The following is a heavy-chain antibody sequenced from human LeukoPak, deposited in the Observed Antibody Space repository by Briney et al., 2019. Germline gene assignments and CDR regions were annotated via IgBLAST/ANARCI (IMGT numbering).Heavy chain of an antibody. CDR1: GGSISSYY. CDR3: ARGGVPGGFYGSFDY. Sequence: SSETLSLTCTVSGGSISSYYWSWIRQPPGKGLEWIGYIYYSGSTNYYPSLKSRVTISVDTSKNQFSLKLNSVTAADTAVYYCARGGVPGGFYGSFDYWGQGTLVSISS. J-gene: IGHJ4*02. V-gene: IGHV4-59*01. CDR2: IYYSGST. D-gene: IGHD3-3*01.